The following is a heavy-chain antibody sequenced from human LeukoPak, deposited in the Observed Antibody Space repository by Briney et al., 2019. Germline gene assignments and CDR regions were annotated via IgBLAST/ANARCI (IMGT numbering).Heavy chain of an antibody. J-gene: IGHJ4*02. V-gene: IGHV3-23*01. Sequence: GGSLRLSCTASGFTLSIYALSWVRQAPGEGLDWVSGIRGSGAITYYADSVKGRFTISRDNSKSTLVLHMNSLRAEGTAVYYCAKDRGSWFALFDSWGQGTLVTVFS. CDR1: GFTLSIYA. D-gene: IGHD6-13*01. CDR3: AKDRGSWFALFDS. CDR2: IRGSGAIT.